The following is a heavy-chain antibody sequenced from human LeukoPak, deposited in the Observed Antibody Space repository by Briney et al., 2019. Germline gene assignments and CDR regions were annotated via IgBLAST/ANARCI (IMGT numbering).Heavy chain of an antibody. Sequence: GGSLRLSCAASGFTFSTYGMHWVRQAPGKGLEWVALISYDGNNKYYADSVKGRFTISRDNSKNTLYLQMNSLRAEDTAVYYCARAPDCGGDCYAVFAFDIWGQGTMVTVSS. CDR2: ISYDGNNK. CDR1: GFTFSTYG. J-gene: IGHJ3*02. D-gene: IGHD2-21*02. CDR3: ARAPDCGGDCYAVFAFDI. V-gene: IGHV3-30*03.